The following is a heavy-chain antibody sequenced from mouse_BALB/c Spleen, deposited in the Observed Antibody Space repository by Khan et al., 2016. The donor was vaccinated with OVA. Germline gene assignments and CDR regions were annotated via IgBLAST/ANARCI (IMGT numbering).Heavy chain of an antibody. V-gene: IGHV1S41*01. D-gene: IGHD1-1*01. Sequence: DLVKPGGSVKLSCKASGYTFTSYWINWIKQRPGQGLEWIGRISPGSGTPYYNEMFKGKATLTVDISSNTAYIQLSSLSSEDSAVYFCARENYYGSSHYAMDYWGQGTSVTVSS. CDR2: ISPGSGTP. J-gene: IGHJ4*01. CDR3: ARENYYGSSHYAMDY. CDR1: GYTFTSYW.